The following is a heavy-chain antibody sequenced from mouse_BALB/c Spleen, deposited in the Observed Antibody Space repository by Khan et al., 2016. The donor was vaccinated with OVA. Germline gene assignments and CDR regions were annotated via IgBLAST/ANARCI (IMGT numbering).Heavy chain of an antibody. Sequence: VELVESGAELMKPGASVKISCKATGYRFTDYWIEWVKQRPGHGLEWIGEILPGTDRINYNVSFRGKATFTADTSSNTAYMQLSSLTSEDSAVYYCANHYWGQGTSLTVSS. J-gene: IGHJ2*02. CDR3: ANHY. CDR1: GYRFTDYW. CDR2: ILPGTDRI. V-gene: IGHV1-9*01.